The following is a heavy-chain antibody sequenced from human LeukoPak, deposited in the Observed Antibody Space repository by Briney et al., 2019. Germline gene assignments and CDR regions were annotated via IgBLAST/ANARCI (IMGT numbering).Heavy chain of an antibody. CDR2: INPDGDGM. V-gene: IGHV3-7*01. CDR1: GFTFSRSW. D-gene: IGHD5-12*01. Sequence: GGSLRLSCTASGFTFSRSWMNWTRQAPGKGLEWVANINPDGDGMRFVDSVKGRFTMSRDSAQSSLHLQMNSLRVEDTAFYYCAAWTDRGYSYWGQGVLVTVSS. CDR3: AAWTDRGYSY. J-gene: IGHJ4*02.